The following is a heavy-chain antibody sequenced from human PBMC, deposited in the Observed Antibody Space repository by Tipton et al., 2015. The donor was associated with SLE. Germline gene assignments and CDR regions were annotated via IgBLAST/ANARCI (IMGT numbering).Heavy chain of an antibody. CDR1: GGSISSNTW. CDR2: IHHSGST. CDR3: AKDYNHDNADYN. D-gene: IGHD4-17*01. J-gene: IGHJ4*02. V-gene: IGHV4-4*02. Sequence: TLSLTCTVSGGSISSNTWWNWVRQPPGMGLEWIGGIHHSGSTNSNPSLKSRVTISVDKSKNQFSLKLSSVTVADTAVYYCAKDYNHDNADYNWCQGTLVIVSS.